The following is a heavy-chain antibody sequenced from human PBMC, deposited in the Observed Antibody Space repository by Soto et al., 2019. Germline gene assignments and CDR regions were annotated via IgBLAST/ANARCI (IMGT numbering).Heavy chain of an antibody. Sequence: QVTLKESGPVLVKPTETLTLTCSVSGFSLSNPSLGVSWIRQPPGKALEWLAHVFSNDEKAYSTSLRSRLTISRESSKSQVGLVMTTVDPVDTATYFSARTTTSGLGYYFDDWGQGDLVSVSP. CDR3: ARTTTSGLGYYFDD. J-gene: IGHJ4*02. CDR1: GFSLSNPSLG. V-gene: IGHV2-26*01. D-gene: IGHD3-9*01. CDR2: VFSNDEK.